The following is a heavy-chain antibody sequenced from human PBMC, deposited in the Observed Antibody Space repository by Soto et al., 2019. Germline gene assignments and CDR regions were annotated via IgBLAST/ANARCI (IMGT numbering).Heavy chain of an antibody. CDR2: ISGSGGST. Sequence: KGLELVSAISGSGGSTYYADSVTGRFTISRDNSKNTLYLQINSLRAEDTAVFFFQAEDGIRDL. J-gene: IGHJ2*01. CDR3: QAEDGIRDL. D-gene: IGHD2-21*01. V-gene: IGHV3-23*01.